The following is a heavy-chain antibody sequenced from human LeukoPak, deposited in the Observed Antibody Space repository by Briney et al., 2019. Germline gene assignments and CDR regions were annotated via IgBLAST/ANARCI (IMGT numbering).Heavy chain of an antibody. V-gene: IGHV4-31*03. Sequence: PSETLSLTCTVSGGSISSGGYYWSWIRQHPGKGLEWIGYIYYSGSTYYNPSLKSRVTISVDTSKSQFSLKLSSVTAADTAVYYCASPNYSGGSCYVDYWGQGTLVTVSS. D-gene: IGHD2-15*01. J-gene: IGHJ4*02. CDR1: GGSISSGGYY. CDR2: IYYSGST. CDR3: ASPNYSGGSCYVDY.